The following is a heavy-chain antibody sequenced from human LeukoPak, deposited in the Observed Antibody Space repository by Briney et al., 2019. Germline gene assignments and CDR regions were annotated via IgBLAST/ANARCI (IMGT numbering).Heavy chain of an antibody. D-gene: IGHD1-26*01. CDR2: ISGGGNT. CDR3: GRDGWEIRLATGY. Sequence: GGSLRLSCAASGFTFSSYDMSWVRQAPGKGLEWVPGISGGGNTFYSDAVKGRFTISRDNSKNTLFLEMNSLRADDTAVYYCGRDGWEIRLATGYWGQGTLVNVSS. CDR1: GFTFSSYD. V-gene: IGHV3-23*01. J-gene: IGHJ4*02.